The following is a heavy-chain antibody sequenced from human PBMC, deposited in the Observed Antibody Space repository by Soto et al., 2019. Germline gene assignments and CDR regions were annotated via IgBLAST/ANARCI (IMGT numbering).Heavy chain of an antibody. CDR1: GGSISSGDCY. CDR3: ASFSDRLTPAAVLY. J-gene: IGHJ4*02. V-gene: IGHV4-61*08. D-gene: IGHD2-2*02. CDR2: IYYSGST. Sequence: SETLSLTCTVSGGSISSGDCYWSWIRQPPGKGLEWIGYIYYSGSTNYNPSLKSRVTISVDTSKNQFSLKLTSVTAADTAVYCCASFSDRLTPAAVLYWGQGALVTVSS.